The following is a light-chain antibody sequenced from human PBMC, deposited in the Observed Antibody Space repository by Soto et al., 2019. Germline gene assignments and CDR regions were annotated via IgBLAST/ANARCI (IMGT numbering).Light chain of an antibody. CDR2: DAA. CDR1: QGISSY. Sequence: VIWMTQSPSLLSASTGDRVTISCRMSQGISSYLAWYQQKPGKAPELLMFDAASLQSGVPSRFSGSGSGTDFTLTISSLQPEDLATYYCQRLNSYPWTFGQGTKVDIK. J-gene: IGKJ1*01. V-gene: IGKV1D-8*03. CDR3: QRLNSYPWT.